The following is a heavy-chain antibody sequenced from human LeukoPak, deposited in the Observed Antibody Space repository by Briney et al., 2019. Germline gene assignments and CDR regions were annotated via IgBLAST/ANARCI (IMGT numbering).Heavy chain of an antibody. CDR1: GGSISGYY. J-gene: IGHJ4*02. Sequence: PSETLSLTCTVSGGSISGYYWSWIRQPPGKGLEWIGEINHSGSTNYNPSLKSRVTISVDTSKNQFSLKLSSVTAADTAVYYCASTSEMATITLDYWGQGTLVTVSS. CDR3: ASTSEMATITLDY. D-gene: IGHD5-24*01. CDR2: INHSGST. V-gene: IGHV4-34*01.